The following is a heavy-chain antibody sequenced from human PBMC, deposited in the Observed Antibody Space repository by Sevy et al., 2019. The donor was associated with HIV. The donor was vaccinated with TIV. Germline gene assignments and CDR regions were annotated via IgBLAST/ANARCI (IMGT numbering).Heavy chain of an antibody. CDR1: GFTFSYAW. CDR2: IKSKADGGTT. J-gene: IGHJ6*02. D-gene: IGHD2-8*02. CDR3: STDPIIVLLVTDGMDV. Sequence: GGSLRLSCAASGFTFSYAWMSWVRQAPGKGLEWVGRIKSKADGGTTDYDAPVKGRFTISRDDLKSTLYLQMNSLKTEDTAVYYCSTDPIIVLLVTDGMDVWGQGTTVTVSS. V-gene: IGHV3-15*01.